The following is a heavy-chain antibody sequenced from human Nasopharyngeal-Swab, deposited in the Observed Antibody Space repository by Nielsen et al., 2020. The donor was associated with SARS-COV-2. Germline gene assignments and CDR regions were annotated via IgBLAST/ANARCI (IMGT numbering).Heavy chain of an antibody. J-gene: IGHJ4*02. D-gene: IGHD1-14*01. Sequence: SETLSLTCTVSGGSISSGSYYWSWIRQPAGKGLEWIGRIYTSGSTNYNPSLKSRVTISVDTSKNQFSLKLSSVTAADTAVYYCAREHTVPRDWGQGTLVTVSS. CDR2: IYTSGST. V-gene: IGHV4-61*02. CDR3: AREHTVPRD. CDR1: GGSISSGSYY.